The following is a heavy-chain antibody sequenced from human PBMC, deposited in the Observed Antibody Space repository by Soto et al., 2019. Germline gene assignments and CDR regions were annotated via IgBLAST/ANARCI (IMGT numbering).Heavy chain of an antibody. CDR1: GFTFDDYA. D-gene: IGHD3-10*01. CDR3: ASSSGFGEFA. V-gene: IGHV3-9*01. J-gene: IGHJ5*02. Sequence: EVQLVESGGGLVQPGRSLRLSCAASGFTFDDYAMHWVRQAPGKGLEWVSGISWNSGSIGYADSVKGRFTISRDNAKNSLYLQMNSRGAEDTALYYCASSSGFGEFAWGQGTLVTVSS. CDR2: ISWNSGSI.